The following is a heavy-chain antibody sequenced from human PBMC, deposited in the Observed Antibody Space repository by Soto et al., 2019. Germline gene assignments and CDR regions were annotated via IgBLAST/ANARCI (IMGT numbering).Heavy chain of an antibody. V-gene: IGHV4-59*01. CDR3: ARDQDIVRGPPPYYYYYYGMDF. J-gene: IGHJ6*02. D-gene: IGHD2-15*01. CDR2: IYYSGST. CDR1: GGSISSYY. Sequence: QVQLQESGPGLVKPSETLSLTCTVSGGSISSYYWSWIRQPPGKGLEWIGYIYYSGSTNYNPSLKRRLTISVDTSKNQVSLKLSSVTAADTAVYYCARDQDIVRGPPPYYYYYYGMDFWGQGTTVTVSS.